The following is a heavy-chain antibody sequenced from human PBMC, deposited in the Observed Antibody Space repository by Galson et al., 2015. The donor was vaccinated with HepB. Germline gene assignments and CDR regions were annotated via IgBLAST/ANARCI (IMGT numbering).Heavy chain of an antibody. D-gene: IGHD3-3*01. Sequence: SLSLSCAASGFTFSSYWMHWVRQAPGKGLVWVSRINTDGSDTTYADSVEGRFTISRNNAKHTLYLQMNSLRAEDTAVYYCASLDTRYDFWGGPFDYWGQGTLVTVSS. CDR3: ASLDTRYDFWGGPFDY. V-gene: IGHV3-74*01. CDR1: GFTFSSYW. CDR2: INTDGSDT. J-gene: IGHJ4*02.